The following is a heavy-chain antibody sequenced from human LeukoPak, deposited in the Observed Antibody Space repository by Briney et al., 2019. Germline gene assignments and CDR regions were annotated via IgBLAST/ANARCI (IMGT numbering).Heavy chain of an antibody. CDR3: ATNYDFWSGYCVS. D-gene: IGHD3-3*01. CDR1: GFTFSSYA. V-gene: IGHV3-23*01. J-gene: IGHJ3*01. Sequence: GGSLRLSCAASGFTFSSYAMSWVRQAPGKGLEWVSAISGSGGGTYYADSVKGRFTTSRDSSKNTLYLQMSSLRAEDTAVYYCATNYDFWSGYCVSWGQGTMVTVSS. CDR2: ISGSGGGT.